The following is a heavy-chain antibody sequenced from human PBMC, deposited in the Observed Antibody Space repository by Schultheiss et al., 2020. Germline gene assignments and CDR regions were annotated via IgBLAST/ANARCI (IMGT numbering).Heavy chain of an antibody. Sequence: GSLRLSCAASGFTFSSYAMSWVRQAPGKGLEWVAVISYDGSNKYYADSVKGRFTISRDNSKNTLYLQMNSLRAEDTAVYYCATVFSLSGLAPIDYWGQGTLVTVSS. D-gene: IGHD2-21*01. CDR3: ATVFSLSGLAPIDY. J-gene: IGHJ4*02. CDR2: ISYDGSNK. V-gene: IGHV3-30*03. CDR1: GFTFSSYA.